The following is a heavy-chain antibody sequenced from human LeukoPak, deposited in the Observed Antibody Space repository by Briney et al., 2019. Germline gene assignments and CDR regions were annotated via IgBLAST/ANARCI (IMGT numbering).Heavy chain of an antibody. CDR2: INHSGST. CDR3: ARAFSAAAYYYYYGMDV. J-gene: IGHJ6*02. CDR1: GGSFSGYY. Sequence: SETLSLTCAVYGGSFSGYYWSWIRQPPGKGLEWMGEINHSGSTNYNPSLKSRVTISVDTSKNQFSLKLSSVTAADTAVYYCARAFSAAAYYYYYGMDVWGQGTTVTVSS. V-gene: IGHV4-34*01. D-gene: IGHD2-2*01.